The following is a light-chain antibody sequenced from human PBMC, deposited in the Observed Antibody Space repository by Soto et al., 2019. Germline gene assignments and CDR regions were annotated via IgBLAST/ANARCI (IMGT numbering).Light chain of an antibody. CDR3: QQYNGYSRT. CDR1: QGISSW. Sequence: DIQMTQSPSSVSASVGDRVTITCRASQGISSWLAWYQQKPGKAPKLLIYAASSLERGVPSRFSGSGSGTEFTLTISSMQPDDFATFYCQQYNGYSRTFGQGTKVEI. V-gene: IGKV1-5*01. CDR2: AAS. J-gene: IGKJ1*01.